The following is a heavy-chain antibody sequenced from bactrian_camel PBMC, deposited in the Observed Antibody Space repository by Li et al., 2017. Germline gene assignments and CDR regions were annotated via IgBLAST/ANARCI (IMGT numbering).Heavy chain of an antibody. CDR2: IYTAGGNA. J-gene: IGHJ4*01. Sequence: QVQLVESGGGSVQAGGSLRLSCAPSGDDYNTNYMVVAWFRQGSGKEREGIAAIYTAGGNAYSADSVKGRISISRDNTKTTLYLQMNSLKPEDTAIYYCAADKCDDWKVAGASYKYWGQGTQVTVS. V-gene: IGHV3S54*01. CDR1: GDDYNTNY. D-gene: IGHD1*01. CDR3: AADKCDDWKVAGASYKY.